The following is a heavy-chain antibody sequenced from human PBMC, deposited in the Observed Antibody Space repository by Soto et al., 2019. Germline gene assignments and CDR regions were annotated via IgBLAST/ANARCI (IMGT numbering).Heavy chain of an antibody. V-gene: IGHV3-74*01. CDR1: GFTFSSYA. CDR2: INSDGSST. D-gene: IGHD6-19*01. J-gene: IGHJ4*02. Sequence: GGSLRLSCAASGFTFSSYAMSWVRQAPGKGLVWVSRINSDGSSTSYADSVKGRFTISRDNAKNTLYLQMNSLRAEDTAVYYCARGIAVAGPYYFDYWGQGTLVTVSS. CDR3: ARGIAVAGPYYFDY.